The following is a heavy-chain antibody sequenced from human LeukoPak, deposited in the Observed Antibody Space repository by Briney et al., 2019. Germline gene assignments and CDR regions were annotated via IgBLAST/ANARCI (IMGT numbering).Heavy chain of an antibody. D-gene: IGHD2-15*01. CDR2: IIPILGIA. V-gene: IGHV1-69*04. Sequence: ASVKVSCKASGGTFSSYAISWVRQAPGQGLEWMGRIIPILGIASYAQKFQGRVTITADKSTSTAYMELSSLRSEDTAVYYCARGGCSGGSCYSLAPDYFDYWGQGTLVTVSS. CDR1: GGTFSSYA. CDR3: ARGGCSGGSCYSLAPDYFDY. J-gene: IGHJ4*02.